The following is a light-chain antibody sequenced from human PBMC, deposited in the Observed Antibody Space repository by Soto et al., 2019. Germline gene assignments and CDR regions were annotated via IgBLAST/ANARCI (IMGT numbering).Light chain of an antibody. CDR1: QSVYNNY. J-gene: IGKJ4*01. CDR2: GAS. V-gene: IGKV3-20*01. Sequence: EIALTQSPGTLSLSPGERVTLSCRASQSVYNNYLAWYQQRPGQAPRTLIYGASSMATGIPDRFSGSGSGTDFTLSISGLEPEDSAVYYCQQYGNSLTFGGGTKVEIK. CDR3: QQYGNSLT.